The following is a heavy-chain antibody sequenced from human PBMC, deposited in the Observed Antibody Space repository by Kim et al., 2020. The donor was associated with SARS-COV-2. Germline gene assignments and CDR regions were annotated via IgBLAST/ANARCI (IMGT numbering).Heavy chain of an antibody. D-gene: IGHD2-8*02. CDR3: AGGDIGLVPTPDY. V-gene: IGHV3-11*01. Sequence: SVNGRFSISRDNAKNSLYLQMNSLRAENTAVYYCAGGDIGLVPTPDYWGQGTLVTVSS. J-gene: IGHJ4*02.